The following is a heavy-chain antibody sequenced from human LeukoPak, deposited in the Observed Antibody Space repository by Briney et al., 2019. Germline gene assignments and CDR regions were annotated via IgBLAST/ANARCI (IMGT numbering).Heavy chain of an antibody. Sequence: GASVKVSCTASGGTFSSYAISWVRQAPGQGLEWMGRIIPILGIANYAQKFQGRVTITADKSTSTAYMELSSLRSEDTAVYYCARDVYYYDSSGYSFYFDYWGQGTLVTVSS. CDR1: GGTFSSYA. D-gene: IGHD3-22*01. J-gene: IGHJ4*02. CDR2: IIPILGIA. CDR3: ARDVYYYDSSGYSFYFDY. V-gene: IGHV1-69*04.